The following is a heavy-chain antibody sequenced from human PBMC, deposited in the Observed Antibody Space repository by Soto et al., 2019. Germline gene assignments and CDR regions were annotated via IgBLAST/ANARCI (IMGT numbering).Heavy chain of an antibody. V-gene: IGHV4-39*01. CDR1: RGSISDTSYY. D-gene: IGHD6-19*01. J-gene: IGHJ5*02. CDR3: ARSPYSSGGHAWWFDP. CDR2: VYYSGRT. Sequence: SEPLSLTCTVSRGSISDTSYYWGWFRQPPGKGLEWIGTVYYSGRTYYNSALKSRVTISVYSAKTQFSLKLSSVTAADTAVYYCARSPYSSGGHAWWFDPWGQGTLVTVS.